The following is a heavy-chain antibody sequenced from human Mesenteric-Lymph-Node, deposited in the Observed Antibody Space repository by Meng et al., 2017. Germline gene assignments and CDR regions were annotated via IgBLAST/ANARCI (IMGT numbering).Heavy chain of an antibody. V-gene: IGHV3-69-1*01. CDR1: GFTFSDYY. J-gene: IGHJ4*02. CDR3: ANGYSPDY. Sequence: GESLKISCAASGFTFSDYYMNWVRQAPGKGLEWVSCISSSSTIYYVDSVKGRFTISRDNAKNSLYLQMNSLRVEDTAVYYCANGYSPDYWGQGTLVTVSS. D-gene: IGHD5-12*01. CDR2: ISSSSTI.